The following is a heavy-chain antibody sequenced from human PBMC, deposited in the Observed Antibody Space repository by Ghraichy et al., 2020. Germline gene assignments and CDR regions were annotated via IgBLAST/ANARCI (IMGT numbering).Heavy chain of an antibody. D-gene: IGHD3-9*01. V-gene: IGHV3-23*01. J-gene: IGHJ2*01. CDR1: GFTFSSYA. CDR3: AKSLLTGYNWYLDL. Sequence: GGSLRLSCAASGFTFSSYAMSWVRQAPGKGLEWVSAISVSGGSTYYADSVKGRFTISRDNSKNTLYLQMNSLRAEDTAVYYCAKSLLTGYNWYLDLWGRGTLVPGFS. CDR2: ISVSGGST.